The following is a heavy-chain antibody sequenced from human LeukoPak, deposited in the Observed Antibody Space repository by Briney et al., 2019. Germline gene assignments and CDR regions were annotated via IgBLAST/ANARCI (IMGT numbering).Heavy chain of an antibody. Sequence: SETLSLTCAVYGGSFSGYYWSWIRQPPGKGLEWIGEVNHSGSTSYNPSLKSRVTVSVDTSKNQISLKLSSVTAADTAMYYCARGCPNALDYYYLDYWGQGNLATVSS. J-gene: IGHJ4*02. CDR2: VNHSGST. D-gene: IGHD4/OR15-4a*01. CDR1: GGSFSGYY. V-gene: IGHV4-34*01. CDR3: ARGCPNALDYYYLDY.